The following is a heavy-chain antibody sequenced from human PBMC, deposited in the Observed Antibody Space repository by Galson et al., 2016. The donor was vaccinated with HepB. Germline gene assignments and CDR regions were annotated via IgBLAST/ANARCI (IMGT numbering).Heavy chain of an antibody. D-gene: IGHD6-19*01. J-gene: IGHJ3*02. CDR2: ISYDGNDK. Sequence: SLRLSCAASGFTFSTYAMHWVRQAPGKGLEWVALISYDGNDKYYAASVKGRFTISRDNFKNTLYLQINSLRAEDTAVFYCARERDSSGWSQLFDAFDIWGPGTMVTVSS. CDR1: GFTFSTYA. V-gene: IGHV3-30-3*01. CDR3: ARERDSSGWSQLFDAFDI.